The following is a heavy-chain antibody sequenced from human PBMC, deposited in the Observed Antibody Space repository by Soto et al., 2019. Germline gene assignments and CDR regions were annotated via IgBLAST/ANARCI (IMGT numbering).Heavy chain of an antibody. D-gene: IGHD6-13*01. CDR3: ARSGYGSSDFDQ. V-gene: IGHV4-31*03. CDR1: HGSVSSDRFY. J-gene: IGHJ4*01. Sequence: SETLSLTCTVSHGSVSSDRFYWTWIRQHPGNGLEGIGYIDYIRNTYYRPSLTSRVSISIDTSQNQFSLRLNYVTAADTAVYYCARSGYGSSDFDQWGQGTMMTF. CDR2: IDYIRNT.